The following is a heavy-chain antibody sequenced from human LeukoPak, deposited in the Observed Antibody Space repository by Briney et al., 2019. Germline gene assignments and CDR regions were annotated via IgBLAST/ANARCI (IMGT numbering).Heavy chain of an antibody. CDR2: INTNTGNP. CDR1: GYTFTTYT. D-gene: IGHD3-10*01. CDR3: ARGGRGFDY. V-gene: IGHV7-4-1*02. J-gene: IGHJ4*02. Sequence: GASVKVSCKASGYTFTTYTMNWVRQAPGQGLEWMGWINTNTGNPTYAQGFTGRFVFSLDTSVSTTYLQISSLKADDTAVYYCARGGRGFDYRGQGTLVTVSS.